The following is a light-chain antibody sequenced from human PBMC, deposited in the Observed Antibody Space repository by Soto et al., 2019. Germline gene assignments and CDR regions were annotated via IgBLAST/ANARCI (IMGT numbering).Light chain of an antibody. CDR1: QSINTW. V-gene: IGKV1-5*01. CDR2: DAS. CDR3: QQYNTRT. J-gene: IGKJ1*01. Sequence: DTQMTQSPSTLSASVGDRVTITCRASQSINTWLAWYQQRPGKAPKLLIFDASSLESGVPSRFSGSGSGTEFTLTISSLQPDDFATYYCQQYNTRTFGQGTKVETK.